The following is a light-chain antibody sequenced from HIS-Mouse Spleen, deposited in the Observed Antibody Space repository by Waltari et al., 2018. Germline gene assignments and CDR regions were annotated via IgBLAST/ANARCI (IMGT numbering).Light chain of an antibody. V-gene: IGLV6-57*02. CDR1: SGSIASTY. J-gene: IGLJ3*02. CDR3: QSYDSSNWV. Sequence: NFMLTQPHSVSESPGKTVTISCTGSSGSIASTYVPWYQQRPGSAPPTVIYEDNQRPSGVPDRFSGSIDSSSNSASLTISGLKTEDEADYYCQSYDSSNWVFGGGTKLTVL. CDR2: EDN.